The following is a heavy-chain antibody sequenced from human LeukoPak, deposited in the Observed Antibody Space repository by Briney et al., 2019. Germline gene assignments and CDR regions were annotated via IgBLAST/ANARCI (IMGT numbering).Heavy chain of an antibody. Sequence: SETLSLTCAVYGGSFSGYYWSWIRQPPGKGLEWIGEINHSGSTNYNPSLKSRVTISVDTSKNQFSLKLSSVTAADTAVYYCARVRITWELLDWGQGTLVTVSS. CDR2: INHSGST. CDR3: ARVRITWELLD. D-gene: IGHD1-26*01. J-gene: IGHJ4*02. V-gene: IGHV4-34*01. CDR1: GGSFSGYY.